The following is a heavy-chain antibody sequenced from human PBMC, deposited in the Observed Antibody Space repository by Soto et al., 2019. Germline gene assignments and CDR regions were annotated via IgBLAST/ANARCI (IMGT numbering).Heavy chain of an antibody. J-gene: IGHJ4*02. CDR2: ISSNGGST. CDR1: GFTFSSYA. V-gene: IGHV3-64D*06. D-gene: IGHD4-17*01. Sequence: GGSLRLSCSASGFTFSSYAMHWVRQAPGKGLEYVSAISSNGGSTYYADSVKGRFTISRDNSKNTLYLQMSSLRAEDTAVYYCVKEGPDYGDNLRVYYDYWGQGTLVIVSS. CDR3: VKEGPDYGDNLRVYYDY.